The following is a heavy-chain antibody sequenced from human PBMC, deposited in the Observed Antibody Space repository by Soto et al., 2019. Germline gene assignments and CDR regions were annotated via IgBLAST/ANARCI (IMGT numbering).Heavy chain of an antibody. V-gene: IGHV3-72*01. D-gene: IGHD2-2*01. CDR3: ASVNCSSTSCFSHFFDY. J-gene: IGHJ4*02. Sequence: GGSLRLSCAASGFTFSDHYMDWVRQAPGKGLECVGRTRNKANSYTTEYAASVKGRFTISRDDSKNSLYLQMNSLKTEDTAVYYCASVNCSSTSCFSHFFDYWGQGTLVTVSS. CDR2: TRNKANSYTT. CDR1: GFTFSDHY.